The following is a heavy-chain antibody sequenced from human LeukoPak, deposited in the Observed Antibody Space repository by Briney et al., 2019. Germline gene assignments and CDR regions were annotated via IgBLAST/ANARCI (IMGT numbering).Heavy chain of an antibody. CDR3: ARLLRIPGGWSHSGMDV. CDR1: GGSFSGYY. J-gene: IGHJ6*02. Sequence: KASETLSLTCAVYGGSFSGYYWSWIRQPPGKGLEWIGEINHSGSTNYNPSLKSRVTISVDTSKNQFSLKLSSVTAADTAVYYCARLLRIPGGWSHSGMDVWGQGTTVTVSS. D-gene: IGHD6-19*01. V-gene: IGHV4-34*01. CDR2: INHSGST.